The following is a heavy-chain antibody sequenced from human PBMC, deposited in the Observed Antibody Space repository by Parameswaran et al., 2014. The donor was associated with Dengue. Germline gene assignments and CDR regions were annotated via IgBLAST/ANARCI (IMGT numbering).Heavy chain of an antibody. J-gene: IGHJ1*01. D-gene: IGHD6-13*01. V-gene: IGHV4-59*08. CDR2: IYYSGST. Sequence: SETLSLTCTVSGGSISSSYWSWIRQPPGKGLEWIGYIYYSGSTNYNPSLKSRVTMSADTSKNQFSLKLSSVTAADTAVYFCARHRLDSSSRYHRLEFFHLWGQGTLVTVSS. CDR3: ARHRLDSSSRYHRLEFFHL. CDR1: GGSISSSY.